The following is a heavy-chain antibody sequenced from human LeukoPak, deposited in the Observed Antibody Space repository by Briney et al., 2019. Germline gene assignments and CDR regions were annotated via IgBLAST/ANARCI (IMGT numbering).Heavy chain of an antibody. CDR3: ARGDISGWFDP. Sequence: GESLKISCKGSGYSFTNYWIGWVRQMPGKGLEWMGIIHPGDSDTRYSPSFQGQVTISADTSITTAYLQWSSLKASDTAIYYCARGDISGWFDPWGQGTLATVSS. CDR2: IHPGDSDT. D-gene: IGHD6-19*01. J-gene: IGHJ5*02. V-gene: IGHV5-51*01. CDR1: GYSFTNYW.